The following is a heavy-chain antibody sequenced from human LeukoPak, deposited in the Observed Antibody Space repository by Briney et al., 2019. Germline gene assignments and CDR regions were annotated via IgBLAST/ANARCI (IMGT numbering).Heavy chain of an antibody. V-gene: IGHV4-59*01. Sequence: PSETLSLTCTVSGGSISSYYWSWIRQPPGKGLEWIGYIYYSGSANYNPSLKSRVTISVDTSKNHSSLKLSSVTAADTAVDYSARSDSGSYFTYYYYYYMDVWGKGTTVTVSS. J-gene: IGHJ6*03. D-gene: IGHD1-26*01. CDR2: IYYSGSA. CDR3: ARSDSGSYFTYYYYYYMDV. CDR1: GGSISSYY.